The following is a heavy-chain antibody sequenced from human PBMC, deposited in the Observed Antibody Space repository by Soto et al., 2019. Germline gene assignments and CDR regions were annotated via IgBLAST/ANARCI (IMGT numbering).Heavy chain of an antibody. CDR3: WRAIGCPGGYCYQNGFEL. V-gene: IGHV4-4*02. Sequence: QVQLQESGPGLVKPSGTLSLACAVSSGSISTTNWWNWVRQPPGKGVEWIGEIYHSGSTNYNPSQKIRGTKSVDKSKGQFSLQVRSVTAADTAGYFLWRAIGCPGGYCYQNGFELWGLGTTVTVSS. D-gene: IGHD2-21*02. CDR2: IYHSGST. J-gene: IGHJ3*01. CDR1: SGSISTTNW.